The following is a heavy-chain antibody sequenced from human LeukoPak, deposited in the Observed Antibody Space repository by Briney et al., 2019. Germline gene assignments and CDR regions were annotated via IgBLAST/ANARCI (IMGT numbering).Heavy chain of an antibody. Sequence: PGGSLRLSCAASGFTFSGSAMHWVRQASGKGLEWVGRIRSKANSYATAYAASVKGRFTISRNDSKNTAYLQMNSLKTEDTAVYYCTLLWLQDYWGQGTLVTVSS. CDR2: IRSKANSYAT. V-gene: IGHV3-73*01. D-gene: IGHD3-10*01. J-gene: IGHJ4*02. CDR1: GFTFSGSA. CDR3: TLLWLQDY.